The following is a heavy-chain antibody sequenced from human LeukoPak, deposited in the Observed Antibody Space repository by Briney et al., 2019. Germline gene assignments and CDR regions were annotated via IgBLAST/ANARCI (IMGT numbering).Heavy chain of an antibody. CDR2: IYYSGST. CDR3: ARVEAKGLGYVNY. CDR1: GGSISSGXYY. V-gene: IGHV4-30-4*01. Sequence: LTXXVSGGSISSGXYYXSWIXQXXXXXXXWXGYIYYSGSTYYKPSLKSRVTISVDTSKNQFSLKLSSVTAADTAVYYCARVEAKGLGYVNYWGQGTLVTVSS. J-gene: IGHJ4*02. D-gene: IGHD3/OR15-3a*01.